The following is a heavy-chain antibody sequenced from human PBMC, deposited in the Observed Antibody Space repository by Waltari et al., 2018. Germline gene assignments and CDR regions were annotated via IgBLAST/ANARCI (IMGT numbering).Heavy chain of an antibody. CDR1: GGTFSSYA. D-gene: IGHD3-9*01. J-gene: IGHJ5*02. CDR3: ARDREEYYDILTGYNWFDP. V-gene: IGHV1-69*13. CDR2: IIPIFGTA. Sequence: QVQLVQSGAEVKKPGSSVKVSCKASGGTFSSYAISWVRQAPGQGLEWMGRIIPIFGTANYAQKFQGRVTITADKSTSTAYMELSSLRSEATAVYYCARDREEYYDILTGYNWFDPWGQGTLVTVSS.